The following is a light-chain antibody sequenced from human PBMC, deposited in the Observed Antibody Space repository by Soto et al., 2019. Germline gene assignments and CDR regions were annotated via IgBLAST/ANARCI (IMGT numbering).Light chain of an antibody. CDR3: SSYTGSTNCV. CDR2: QVT. Sequence: QSALTQPASVSGSPGQSITISCTGTSSDVGIYNYVSWYQQHPGKAPKLMIYQVTNRPSGVSNRFSGSKSGNTASLTISGLQAEDEADYYCSSYTGSTNCVFGTGTKVTVL. J-gene: IGLJ1*01. CDR1: SSDVGIYNY. V-gene: IGLV2-14*01.